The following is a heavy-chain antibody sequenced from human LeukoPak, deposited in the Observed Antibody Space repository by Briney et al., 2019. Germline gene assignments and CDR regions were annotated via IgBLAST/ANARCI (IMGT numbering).Heavy chain of an antibody. V-gene: IGHV4-61*02. CDR1: GGSISSGSYY. J-gene: IGHJ4*02. CDR2: IYTSGST. CDR3: ARVEWFGEIFDY. D-gene: IGHD3-10*01. Sequence: PSQTLSLTCTVSGGSISSGSYYWSWIRQPAGKGLEWIGRIYTSGSTNYNPSLKSRVTISVDTSKNQFSLKLSSVTAADTAVYYCARVEWFGEIFDYWGQGTLVTVSS.